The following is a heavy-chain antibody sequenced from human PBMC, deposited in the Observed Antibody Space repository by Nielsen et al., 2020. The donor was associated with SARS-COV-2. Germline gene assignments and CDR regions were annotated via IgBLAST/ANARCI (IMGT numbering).Heavy chain of an antibody. CDR2: IIGSGGRT. J-gene: IGHJ4*02. D-gene: IGHD3-9*01. Sequence: GESLKISCAASGFTFSTYAMSWVRQAPGKGLEWVSGIIGSGGRTHYADSVEGRFTISRDNSKSTLYLQMNTLRAEDTAVYYCAKAFRSSDWLRVATDYWGQGTLVTVSS. CDR3: AKAFRSSDWLRVATDY. V-gene: IGHV3-23*01. CDR1: GFTFSTYA.